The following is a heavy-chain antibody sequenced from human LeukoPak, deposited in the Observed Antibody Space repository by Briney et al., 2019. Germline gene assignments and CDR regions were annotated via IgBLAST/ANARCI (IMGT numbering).Heavy chain of an antibody. D-gene: IGHD5-24*01. CDR3: AITQTEMGAFDI. V-gene: IGHV1-18*01. CDR1: GYTFTSYG. Sequence: ASVKVSCKASGYTFTSYGISWVRQAPGQGLEWMGWISAYNGNTNYAQKLQGRVTMTTDTSTSTAYMELRSLRSDDTAVYYCAITQTEMGAFDIWGQGTMVTVSS. J-gene: IGHJ3*02. CDR2: ISAYNGNT.